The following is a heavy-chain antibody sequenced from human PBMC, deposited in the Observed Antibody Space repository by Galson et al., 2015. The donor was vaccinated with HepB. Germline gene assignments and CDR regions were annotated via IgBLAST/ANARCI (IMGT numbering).Heavy chain of an antibody. V-gene: IGHV4-61*01. Sequence: SETLSLTCTVSGGSVSSGSYYWSWIRQPPGKGLEWIGYIYYSGSTNYNPSRKSRVTISVDTSKNQFSLKLSSVAAADTAVYYSARHLEYYDILTGYPHPYFDYWGQGTLVTVSS. D-gene: IGHD3-9*01. CDR1: GGSVSSGSYY. J-gene: IGHJ4*02. CDR3: ARHLEYYDILTGYPHPYFDY. CDR2: IYYSGST.